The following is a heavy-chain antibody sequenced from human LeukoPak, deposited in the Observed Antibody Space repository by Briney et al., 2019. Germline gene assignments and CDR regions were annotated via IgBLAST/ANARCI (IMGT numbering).Heavy chain of an antibody. CDR2: IYYSGST. Sequence: SETLSLTCTVSGGSISSGGYYWSWIRQPPGKGLEWIGYIYYSGSTYYNPSLKSRVTISVDTSKNQFSLKLSSVTAADTAVYYCATGLTKRAFDIWGQGTMVTVSS. CDR3: ATGLTKRAFDI. J-gene: IGHJ3*02. CDR1: GGSISSGGYY. V-gene: IGHV4-30-2*01.